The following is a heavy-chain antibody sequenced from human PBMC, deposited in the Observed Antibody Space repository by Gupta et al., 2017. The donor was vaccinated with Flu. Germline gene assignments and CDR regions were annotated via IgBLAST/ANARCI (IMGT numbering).Heavy chain of an antibody. J-gene: IGHJ4*02. CDR1: GFTFSSYG. V-gene: IGHV3-30*18. CDR3: TKVGGDYPFSLLY. D-gene: IGHD4-17*01. Sequence: QVQLVESGGGVVQPGRSLRLSCAASGFTFSSYGMHWVRQAPGKGLEWVAVISYDGSNKYYADSVKGRFTISRDNSKNKLDLQMKRRRDEDTAVYYCTKVGGDYPFSLLYWDQGTLVHVS. CDR2: ISYDGSNK.